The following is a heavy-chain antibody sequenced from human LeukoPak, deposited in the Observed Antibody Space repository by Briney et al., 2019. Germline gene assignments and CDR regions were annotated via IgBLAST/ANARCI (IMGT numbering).Heavy chain of an antibody. V-gene: IGHV3-64D*06. J-gene: IGHJ1*01. CDR3: VKDHLGYCSSTSCYAGYFQH. CDR1: GFTFSSYA. Sequence: GGSLRLSCSASGFTFSSYAMHWVRQAPGKGLEYVSAISSNGGSTYYADSVKGRFTISRDNSKNTLYLQMSSLRAEDTAVYHCVKDHLGYCSSTSCYAGYFQHWGQGTLVTVSS. CDR2: ISSNGGST. D-gene: IGHD2-2*01.